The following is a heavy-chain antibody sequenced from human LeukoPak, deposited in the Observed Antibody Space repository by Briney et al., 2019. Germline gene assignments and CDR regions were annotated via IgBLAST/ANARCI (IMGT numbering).Heavy chain of an antibody. D-gene: IGHD4-17*01. CDR2: IYHSGST. CDR3: ARDGVGVTTNLVYYYMDV. J-gene: IGHJ6*03. Sequence: PSETLSLTCTVSGYSISSGYYWGWIRQPPGKGLEWIRSIYHSGSTYYNPSLKSRVTISVDTSKNQFSLKLSSVTAADTAVYYCARDGVGVTTNLVYYYMDVWGKGTTVTVSS. CDR1: GYSISSGYY. V-gene: IGHV4-38-2*02.